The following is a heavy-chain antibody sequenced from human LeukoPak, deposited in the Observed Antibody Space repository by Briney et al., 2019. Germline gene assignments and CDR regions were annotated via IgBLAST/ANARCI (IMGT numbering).Heavy chain of an antibody. CDR3: AKVLPSIASAPGKMGHYFDF. Sequence: PGGSLRLSCAASGFTFSSYSMNWVRQAPGKGLEWVAFIRYDGSNKYYADSVKGRFTISRDNSKNTLYLQMNSLRAEDTAVYYCAKVLPSIASAPGKMGHYFDFWGQGTLVTVSS. CDR2: IRYDGSNK. CDR1: GFTFSSYS. D-gene: IGHD6-13*01. V-gene: IGHV3-30*02. J-gene: IGHJ4*02.